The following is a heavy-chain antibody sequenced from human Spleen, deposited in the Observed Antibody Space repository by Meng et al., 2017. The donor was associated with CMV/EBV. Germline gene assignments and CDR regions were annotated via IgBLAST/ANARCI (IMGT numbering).Heavy chain of an antibody. D-gene: IGHD3-22*01. V-gene: IGHV3-23*03. Sequence: GESLKISCVASGFTFSSYAMSWVRQAPGKGLEWVSFIYSGGNSTYYADSVKGRFTISRDNSKNTLYLQMNSLRVEDTAVYYCAKGGDYYDSGTRLWGQGTLVTVSS. CDR2: IYSGGNST. CDR3: AKGGDYYDSGTRL. CDR1: GFTFSSYA. J-gene: IGHJ4*02.